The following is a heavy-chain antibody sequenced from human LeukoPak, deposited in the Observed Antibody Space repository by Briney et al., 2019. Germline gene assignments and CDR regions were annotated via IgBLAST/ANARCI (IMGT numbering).Heavy chain of an antibody. CDR2: ISGSGGST. Sequence: GGSLRLSCAASGFTFSGYAMSWVRQAPGKGLEWVSAISGSGGSTYYADSVKGRFTISRDNSKNTLYLQMNSLRAEDTAVYYCAKEPIAVTGTPDAFDIWGQGTMVSVSS. J-gene: IGHJ3*02. CDR1: GFTFSGYA. V-gene: IGHV3-23*01. CDR3: AKEPIAVTGTPDAFDI. D-gene: IGHD6-19*01.